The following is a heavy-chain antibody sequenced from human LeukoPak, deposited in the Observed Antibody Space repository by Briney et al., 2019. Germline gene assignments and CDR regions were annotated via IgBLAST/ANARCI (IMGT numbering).Heavy chain of an antibody. Sequence: SVKVSCKASGGTFTSYAISWVRQAPGQGREWMGRIIPIFGTANYAQKFQGRVTITTDESTSTAYMERSSMRFEDTAVYYCARAGGRYVAYDYWGQGTLVTVSS. CDR1: GGTFTSYA. V-gene: IGHV1-69*05. CDR3: ARAGGRYVAYDY. D-gene: IGHD1-26*01. CDR2: IIPIFGTA. J-gene: IGHJ4*02.